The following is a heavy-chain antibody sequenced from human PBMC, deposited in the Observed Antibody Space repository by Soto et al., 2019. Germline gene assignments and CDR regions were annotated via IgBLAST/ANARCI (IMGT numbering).Heavy chain of an antibody. CDR1: GGTFSSYA. V-gene: IGHV1-69*06. D-gene: IGHD6-6*01. CDR2: IIPIFGTA. Sequence: SVKVSCKASGGTFSSYAISWVRQAPGQGLEWMGGIIPIFGTANYAQKFQGRVTITADKSTSTAYMELSSLRSEDTAVYYCARDLSIAVPPYYGMDVWGQGTTVTVSS. CDR3: ARDLSIAVPPYYGMDV. J-gene: IGHJ6*02.